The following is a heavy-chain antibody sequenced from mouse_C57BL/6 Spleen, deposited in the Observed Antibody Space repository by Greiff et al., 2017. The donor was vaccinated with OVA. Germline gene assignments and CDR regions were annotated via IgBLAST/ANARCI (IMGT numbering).Heavy chain of an antibody. CDR2: ISGGGGNT. CDR3: ARQGYYGHWYFDV. CDR1: GFTFSSYT. Sequence: EVQLVESGGGLVKPGGSLKFSCAASGFTFSSYTMSWVRQTPEKRLAWVATISGGGGNTYYPDSVKGRFTLSRDNAKNTLYLQMSSLSAEDTALYYCARQGYYGHWYFDVWGTGTTVTVSS. D-gene: IGHD1-1*01. J-gene: IGHJ1*03. V-gene: IGHV5-9*01.